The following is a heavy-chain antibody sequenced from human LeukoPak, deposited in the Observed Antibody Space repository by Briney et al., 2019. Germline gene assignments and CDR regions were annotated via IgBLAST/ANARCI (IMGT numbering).Heavy chain of an antibody. CDR1: RFTFSTYG. D-gene: IGHD1-26*01. J-gene: IGHJ4*02. V-gene: IGHV3-30*02. Sequence: GGSLRLSCAASRFTFSTYGMHWVRQAPGKGLEWVAFIRYDGSNKYYADSVKGRFTISRDNAKNSLYLQMNSLRVDDTAVYYCARGYPKEWGQGTLVTVSS. CDR3: ARGYPKE. CDR2: IRYDGSNK.